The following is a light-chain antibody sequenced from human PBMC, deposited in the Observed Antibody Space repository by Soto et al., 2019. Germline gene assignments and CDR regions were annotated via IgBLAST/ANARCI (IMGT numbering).Light chain of an antibody. CDR2: DVS. CDR1: SSDVGDYNY. CDR3: SSYTRSSTVV. J-gene: IGLJ2*01. V-gene: IGLV2-14*01. Sequence: QSALTQPASVSGSPGQSITISCTGTSSDVGDYNYVSWYQQHPGKAPKLMIFDVSNRPSGVSNRFSGSKSGKTASLTISGLQAEDEADYYCSSYTRSSTVVFGGGTKVTVL.